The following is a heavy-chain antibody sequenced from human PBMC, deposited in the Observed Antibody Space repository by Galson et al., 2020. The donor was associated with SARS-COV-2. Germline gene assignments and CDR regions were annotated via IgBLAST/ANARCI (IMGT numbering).Heavy chain of an antibody. CDR3: ARGDMGNDYFDY. J-gene: IGHJ4*02. D-gene: IGHD7-27*01. V-gene: IGHV3-74*01. Sequence: GGSLRLSCAASGFTFSSYWMHWVRQAPGKGLVWVSRIYSEGSSTSYADSVKGRFTISGDNAKNTLYLQMNSLRAEDTAVYCCARGDMGNDYFDYWGQGTLVTVCS. CDR1: GFTFSSYW. CDR2: IYSEGSST.